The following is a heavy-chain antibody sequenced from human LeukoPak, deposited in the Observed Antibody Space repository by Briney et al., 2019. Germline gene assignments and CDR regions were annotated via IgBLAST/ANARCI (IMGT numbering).Heavy chain of an antibody. Sequence: PGGSLRLSCAASGFTFSSYGMSWVRQAPGKGLEWVGHIKTNTDGGTTDYAGPVKGRFTISRADSTNTLYLQMNSLKSEDTAVYYCTTYGSGRKFDYWGQGTLVTVSS. V-gene: IGHV3-15*01. CDR1: GFTFSSYG. D-gene: IGHD3-10*01. J-gene: IGHJ4*02. CDR3: TTYGSGRKFDY. CDR2: IKTNTDGGTT.